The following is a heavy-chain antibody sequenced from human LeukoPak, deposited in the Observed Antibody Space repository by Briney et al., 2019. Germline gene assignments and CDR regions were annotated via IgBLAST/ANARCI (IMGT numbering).Heavy chain of an antibody. CDR1: GYTFTGYY. D-gene: IGHD3-10*01. CDR3: ASFGSGSYYRNQFDY. CDR2: INPNSGGT. J-gene: IGHJ4*02. Sequence: ASVKVSCKASGYTFTGYYMHWVRQAPGQGLEWMGWINPNSGGTNYAQKFQGRVTMTRDTSISTAYMELSRLRSEDTAVYYCASFGSGSYYRNQFDYWGQGTLVTVSS. V-gene: IGHV1-2*02.